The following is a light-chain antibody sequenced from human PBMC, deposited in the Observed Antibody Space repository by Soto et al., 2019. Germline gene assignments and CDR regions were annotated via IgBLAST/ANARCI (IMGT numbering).Light chain of an antibody. CDR3: QSYDSSNQGVV. CDR1: SGSIASNY. V-gene: IGLV6-57*04. J-gene: IGLJ2*01. CDR2: EDN. Sequence: NFMLTQPHSVSESPGKTVTISCTRSSGSIASNYVQWYQQRPGSAPTTEIYEDNQRPSGVPDRFSGSIDSSSNSASLTISGLKTEDEADYYCQSYDSSNQGVVFGGGTKLTVL.